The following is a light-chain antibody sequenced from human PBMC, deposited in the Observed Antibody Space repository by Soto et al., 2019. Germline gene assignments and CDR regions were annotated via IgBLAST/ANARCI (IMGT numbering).Light chain of an antibody. Sequence: EIVMTQSPATLSVSPGERATLSCRASQRVSSNLAWYQQKPGQAPSLLIYDISARDTGIPTRFSGSGSGTEFTLTISSLQSEDFAVYYCQQYNDWPLTFGGGTKGEIK. J-gene: IGKJ4*01. V-gene: IGKV3D-15*01. CDR1: QRVSSN. CDR3: QQYNDWPLT. CDR2: DIS.